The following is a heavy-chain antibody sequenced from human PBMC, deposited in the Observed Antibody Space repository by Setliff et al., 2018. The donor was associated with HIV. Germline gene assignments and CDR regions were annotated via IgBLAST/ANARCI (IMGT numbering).Heavy chain of an antibody. CDR3: AKDWGSRLSYSFYYMDV. CDR1: GFTFGSYA. Sequence: GGSLRLSCVVSGFTFGSYAIHWVRQAPGKGLEWVALISYDGTYKYYAESVKGRFTISRDNSRNTLYLQMNSLRTEDTAVYYCAKDWGSRLSYSFYYMDVWGKGTTVTVSS. J-gene: IGHJ6*03. CDR2: ISYDGTYK. V-gene: IGHV3-30*04. D-gene: IGHD3-16*01.